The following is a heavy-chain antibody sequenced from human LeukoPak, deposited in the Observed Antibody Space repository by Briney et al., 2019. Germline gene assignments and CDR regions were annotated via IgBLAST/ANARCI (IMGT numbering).Heavy chain of an antibody. CDR2: ISSSSSYI. Sequence: PGGSLRLSCAASGFTFSSYSMNWVRQAPGKGLEWVSSISSSSSYIYYADSVKGRFTISRDNAKNSLYLQMNSLKAKGTAVYYSARDIASARSQAAGNYWGQGTLVTVSS. D-gene: IGHD6-13*01. CDR1: GFTFSSYS. CDR3: ARDIASARSQAAGNY. J-gene: IGHJ4*02. V-gene: IGHV3-21*01.